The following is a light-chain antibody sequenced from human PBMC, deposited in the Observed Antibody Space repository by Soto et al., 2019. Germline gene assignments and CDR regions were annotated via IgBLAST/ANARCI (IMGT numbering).Light chain of an antibody. J-gene: IGKJ1*01. CDR2: DAS. Sequence: MVMTQSPATLSVSPGERATLSCRASQSVSSDLAWYQQKPGQAPRLLIYDASTRATGISARFSGSGSGTEFTLTISSLQSEHFAFYYCQQYNNWPWTFGQGTKVDIK. V-gene: IGKV3-15*01. CDR3: QQYNNWPWT. CDR1: QSVSSD.